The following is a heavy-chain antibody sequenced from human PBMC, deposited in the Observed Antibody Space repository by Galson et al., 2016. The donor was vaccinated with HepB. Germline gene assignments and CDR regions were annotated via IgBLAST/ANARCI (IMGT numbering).Heavy chain of an antibody. D-gene: IGHD3-9*01. CDR1: GFTFSDYA. J-gene: IGHJ4*01. Sequence: SLRLSCAASGFTFSDYAVSWVRQAPGKGLQWVSSIRGTGDSTHYADSVKGRFTISGDNSKTTLYLQMSSLRAEDTAMYYCAKATPYYDVLTGFFVYYSDYWGHGTLVTVSS. CDR3: AKATPYYDVLTGFFVYYSDY. V-gene: IGHV3-23*01. CDR2: IRGTGDST.